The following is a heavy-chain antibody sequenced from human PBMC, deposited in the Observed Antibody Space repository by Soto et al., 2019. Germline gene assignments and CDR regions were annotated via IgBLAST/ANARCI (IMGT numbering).Heavy chain of an antibody. Sequence: LRLSCAASRFTFISYGMHWVRQSPGKGLECVAVISYDGSNKYYADSVKGRFTISRDNSKNTLYLQMNSLRAEDTAVYYCAKVVWSGDYECDYWGQVTLVTVS. CDR1: RFTFISYG. CDR3: AKVVWSGDYECDY. V-gene: IGHV3-30*18. J-gene: IGHJ4*02. D-gene: IGHD3-3*01. CDR2: ISYDGSNK.